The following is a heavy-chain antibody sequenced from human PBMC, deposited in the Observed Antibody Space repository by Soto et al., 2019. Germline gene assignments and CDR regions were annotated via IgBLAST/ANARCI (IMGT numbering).Heavy chain of an antibody. Sequence: ELQLVESGGGLVQPGGSLRLSCAASGFTFSNFWIHWVRQAPGKGLVWVSGISGDGTTATYADSVKGRFTTSRDNAKNTLDLQMNSLRAEDTAVYYCARSLARTYYCYFMDVWGKGTTVTVSS. J-gene: IGHJ6*03. CDR1: GFTFSNFW. V-gene: IGHV3-74*03. CDR2: ISGDGTTA. D-gene: IGHD3-10*01. CDR3: ARSLARTYYCYFMDV.